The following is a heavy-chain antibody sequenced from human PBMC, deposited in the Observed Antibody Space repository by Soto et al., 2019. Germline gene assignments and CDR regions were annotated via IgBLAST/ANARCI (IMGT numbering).Heavy chain of an antibody. CDR3: ARDQGITGPEPPC. D-gene: IGHD1-20*01. CDR1: GFTFSDYY. CDR2: ISSSSSYT. Sequence: GGSLRLSCAASGFTFSDYYMSWIRQAPGKGLEWVSYISSSSSYTNYADSVKGRFTISRDNAKNSLYLQMNSLRAEDTAVYYCARDQGITGPEPPCWGQGTLVTVSS. V-gene: IGHV3-11*06. J-gene: IGHJ4*02.